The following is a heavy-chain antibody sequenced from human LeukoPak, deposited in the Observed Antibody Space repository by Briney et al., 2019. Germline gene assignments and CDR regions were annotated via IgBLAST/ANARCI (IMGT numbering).Heavy chain of an antibody. CDR3: ARLFYDSSGRAGY. Sequence: ASVKVSCKASGGTFSSYAISWVRQAPGQGLEWMGGIIPIFGTANYAQKFQGRVTITADESTSTAYMELSSLRSEDTAVYYCARLFYDSSGRAGYWVQGTLVTVSS. V-gene: IGHV1-69*13. D-gene: IGHD3-22*01. J-gene: IGHJ4*02. CDR1: GGTFSSYA. CDR2: IIPIFGTA.